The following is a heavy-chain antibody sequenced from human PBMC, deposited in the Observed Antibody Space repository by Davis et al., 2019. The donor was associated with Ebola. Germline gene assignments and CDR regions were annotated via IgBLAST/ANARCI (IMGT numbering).Heavy chain of an antibody. J-gene: IGHJ5*02. CDR3: ARELGTNSATYNGWFDA. V-gene: IGHV3-33*01. CDR1: GFTFSSYG. CDR2: IWFDGSKT. D-gene: IGHD7-27*01. Sequence: GESLKIPCAASGFTFSSYGIHWVRQAPGKGLEWVAVIWFDGSKTYYGDSVKGRCTISRDNSKNTVYLQMNSLRAEDSAVYYCARELGTNSATYNGWFDAWGQGTLVTVSS.